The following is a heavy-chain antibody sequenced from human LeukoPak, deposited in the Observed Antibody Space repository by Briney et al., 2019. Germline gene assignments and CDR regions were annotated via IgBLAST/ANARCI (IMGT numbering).Heavy chain of an antibody. CDR2: INPNSGAT. V-gene: IGHV1-2*02. CDR3: ARDDYGSGPAT. D-gene: IGHD3-10*01. Sequence: VASVKVSCKASGYTFTGYYMHWVRQAPGQGLEWMGWINPNSGATNYAQKFQGRVTMTRDTSISTAFMELSRLRSDDTAVYYCARDDYGSGPATWGQGTLVTVSS. CDR1: GYTFTGYY. J-gene: IGHJ5*02.